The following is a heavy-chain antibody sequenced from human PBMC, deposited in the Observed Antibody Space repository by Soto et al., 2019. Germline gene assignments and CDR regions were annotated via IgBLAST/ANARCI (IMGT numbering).Heavy chain of an antibody. CDR3: AHRVLRTVFGLVTTAAIYFDF. J-gene: IGHJ4*02. D-gene: IGHD3-3*01. Sequence: QITLNESGPTQVKPRQTLTLTCTSSGFSLTTSGVGVGWIRQSPGKAPEWLALIYWDDAKRYSPSLKIRLTSTKHTSKNQVLLTMADLDPADTATYYCAHRVLRTVFGLVTTAAIYFDFWRQGTPVAVSS. CDR1: GFSLTTSGVG. V-gene: IGHV2-5*02. CDR2: IYWDDAK.